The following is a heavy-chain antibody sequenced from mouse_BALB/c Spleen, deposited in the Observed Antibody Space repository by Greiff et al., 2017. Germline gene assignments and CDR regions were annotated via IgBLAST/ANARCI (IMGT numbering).Heavy chain of an antibody. CDR3: ARAQAYYRYGGYFDV. J-gene: IGHJ1*01. D-gene: IGHD2-14*01. Sequence: EVKLMESGGGLVKPGGSLKLSCAASGFTFSDYYMYWVRQTPEKRLEWVATISDGGSYTYYPDSVKGRFTISRDNAKNNLYLQMSSLKSEDTAMYYCARAQAYYRYGGYFDVWGAGTTVTVSS. V-gene: IGHV5-4*02. CDR1: GFTFSDYY. CDR2: ISDGGSYT.